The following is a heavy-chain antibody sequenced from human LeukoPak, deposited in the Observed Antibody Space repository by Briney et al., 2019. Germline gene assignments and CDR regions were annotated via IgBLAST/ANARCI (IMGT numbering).Heavy chain of an antibody. J-gene: IGHJ3*02. CDR2: MNPNSGNT. CDR3: ARGRGVIYDFWSGLGERRAFDI. Sequence: ASVKVSCKASGYTFTSYDINWVRQATGQGLEWMGWMNPNSGNTGYAQKFQGRVTMIRNTSISTAYMELSSLRSEDTAVYYCARGRGVIYDFWSGLGERRAFDIWGQGTMVTVSS. D-gene: IGHD3-3*01. CDR1: GYTFTSYD. V-gene: IGHV1-8*01.